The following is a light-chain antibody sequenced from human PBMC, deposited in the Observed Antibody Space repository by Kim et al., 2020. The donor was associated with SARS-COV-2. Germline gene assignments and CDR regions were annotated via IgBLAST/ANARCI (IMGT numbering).Light chain of an antibody. CDR2: EVT. Sequence: GQSVTISCTGTSSDVGGYNYVSWYQQHPGKAPKLMIYEVTKRPSGVPDRFSGSKSGNTASLTVSRLQAEDEADYYCSSYTSGIAWVFGGGTQLTVL. CDR1: SSDVGGYNY. J-gene: IGLJ3*02. CDR3: SSYTSGIAWV. V-gene: IGLV2-8*01.